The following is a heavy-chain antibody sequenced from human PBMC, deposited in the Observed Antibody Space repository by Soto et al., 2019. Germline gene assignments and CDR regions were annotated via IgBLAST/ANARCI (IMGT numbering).Heavy chain of an antibody. V-gene: IGHV4-39*01. CDR1: GGSISSSRYY. CDR3: ASEGDYVYY. CDR2: IYYSGST. Sequence: SETLSLTCTVSGGSISSSRYYWGWIRQPPGNGLEWIGSIYYSGSTYYNPSLKSRVTISVDTSKNQFSLKLSSVTAADTAVYYCASEGDYVYYRGQGTLVTVSS. J-gene: IGHJ4*02.